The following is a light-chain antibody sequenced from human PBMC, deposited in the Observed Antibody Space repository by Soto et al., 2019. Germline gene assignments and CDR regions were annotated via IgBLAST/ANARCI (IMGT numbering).Light chain of an antibody. CDR1: SSDVGGYNY. CDR2: DVS. CDR3: SSYTSSSIFWV. Sequence: QSALTQPASVSGSPGQSITISCTGTSSDVGGYNYVSWYQQHPGKAPKLMIYDVSNRPSGVSNRFSGSKSGNTASLTISGLQADDEADYYCSSYTSSSIFWVFGGGTKVTVL. V-gene: IGLV2-14*01. J-gene: IGLJ3*02.